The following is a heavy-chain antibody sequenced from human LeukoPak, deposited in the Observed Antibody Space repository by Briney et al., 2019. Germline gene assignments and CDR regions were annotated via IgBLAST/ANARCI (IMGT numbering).Heavy chain of an antibody. CDR1: GFTFSNYA. D-gene: IGHD2-15*01. V-gene: IGHV3-23*01. Sequence: PGGSLRLSCAASGFTFSNYAMNWVRQAPGKGLECVSVISGSGGSTYYADSVKGRFTISRENSRNTLYLQMNSVRAEDTAVYYCAKGRYCSGGSCYSGDYYYYGMDVWGQGTTVTVSS. CDR2: ISGSGGST. CDR3: AKGRYCSGGSCYSGDYYYYGMDV. J-gene: IGHJ6*02.